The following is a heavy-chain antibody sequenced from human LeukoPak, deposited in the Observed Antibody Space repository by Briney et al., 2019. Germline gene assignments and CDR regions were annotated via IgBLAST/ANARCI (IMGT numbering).Heavy chain of an antibody. J-gene: IGHJ5*02. D-gene: IGHD3-9*01. V-gene: IGHV3-11*03. CDR1: GFSFSDNY. CDR2: ISNSGSYT. CDR3: AKLHHFDWLLVSNWFDP. Sequence: GGSLRLSCAASGFSFSDNYMSWIRQAPGKGLEWVSYISNSGSYTNYPDSVKGRFTISRDNAKNTLYLQMNSLRAEDTALYYCAKLHHFDWLLVSNWFDPWGQGTLVTVSS.